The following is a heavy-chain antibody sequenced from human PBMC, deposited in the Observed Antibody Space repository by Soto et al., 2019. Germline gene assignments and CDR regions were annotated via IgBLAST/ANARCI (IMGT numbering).Heavy chain of an antibody. V-gene: IGHV3-30-3*01. CDR2: ISYDGSNK. CDR1: GFTFSSYA. Sequence: QVQLVESGGGVVQPGRSLRLSCAASGFTFSSYAMHWVRQAPGKGLEWVAVISYDGSNKYYADSVKGRFTISRDNSKNPLYLQMNRLRAEDTAVYYCARDIVRGVIRAPYYYYGMDVWGQGTTVTVSS. CDR3: ARDIVRGVIRAPYYYYGMDV. D-gene: IGHD3-10*01. J-gene: IGHJ6*02.